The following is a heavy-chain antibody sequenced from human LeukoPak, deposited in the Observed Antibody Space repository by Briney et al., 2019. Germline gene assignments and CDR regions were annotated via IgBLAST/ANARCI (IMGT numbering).Heavy chain of an antibody. Sequence: GGSLRLSCAASGFTFSTYNMSWVRQAPGKGLEWVANIKQDGSEKYYVDSVKGRFTISRDNAKNSLYLQMNSLRAEDTAVYYCARVGLRFLDYYYYYGMDVWGQGTTVTVSS. CDR3: ARVGLRFLDYYYYYGMDV. CDR2: IKQDGSEK. J-gene: IGHJ6*02. CDR1: GFTFSTYN. V-gene: IGHV3-7*03. D-gene: IGHD3-3*01.